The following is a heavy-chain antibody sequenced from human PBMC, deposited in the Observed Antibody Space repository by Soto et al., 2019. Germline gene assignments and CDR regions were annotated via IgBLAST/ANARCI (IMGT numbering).Heavy chain of an antibody. D-gene: IGHD1-26*01. CDR3: ASLRSRGYFDY. CDR2: IYHSGST. Sequence: QVQLQESGPGLVKPSGTLSLTCAVSGGSISTNNWWSWVRQPPGKGLEWIGEIYHSGSTNYNPSLKSRVTLSVDKSKDQFSLNLSSVTAAATAVYYCASLRSRGYFDYWGQGTLVTVSS. V-gene: IGHV4-4*02. CDR1: GGSISTNNW. J-gene: IGHJ4*02.